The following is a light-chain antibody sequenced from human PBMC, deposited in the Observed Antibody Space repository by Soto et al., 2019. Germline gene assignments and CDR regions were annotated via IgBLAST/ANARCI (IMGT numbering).Light chain of an antibody. CDR3: CSYAGSKNGV. J-gene: IGLJ1*01. CDR2: EVT. CDR1: SSDIGGYSY. V-gene: IGLV2-8*01. Sequence: QSALTQPPSASGSPGQSVTISCTGTSSDIGGYSYVSWYQQHPGKAPKLMIYEVTKRPSGVPDRFSGSKSGNTASLTVSGLQAEDEADYYCCSYAGSKNGVFGTGTKVTVL.